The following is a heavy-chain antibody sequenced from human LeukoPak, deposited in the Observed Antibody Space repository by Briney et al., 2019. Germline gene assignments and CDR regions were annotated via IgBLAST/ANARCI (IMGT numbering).Heavy chain of an antibody. CDR2: IYTSGST. D-gene: IGHD3-9*01. Sequence: SETLSLTCTVSGGSISSYYWSWIRQPAGKGREWIGRIYTSGSTNYNPSLKSRVTMSVDTSKNQFSLKLSSVTAADTAVYYCARESSKDYDILTGYYAGNWFDPWGQGTLVTVSS. CDR1: GGSISSYY. J-gene: IGHJ5*02. CDR3: ARESSKDYDILTGYYAGNWFDP. V-gene: IGHV4-4*07.